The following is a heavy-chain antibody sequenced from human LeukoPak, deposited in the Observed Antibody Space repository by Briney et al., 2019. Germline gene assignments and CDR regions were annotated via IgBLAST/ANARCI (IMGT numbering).Heavy chain of an antibody. CDR2: ISSSSSYI. CDR1: GFTFSSYS. V-gene: IGHV3-21*01. J-gene: IGHJ4*02. Sequence: GGSLRLSCAASGFTFSSYSINWVRQAPGKGLEWVSSISSSSSYIYYAGSLKGRFTLPSDNAKKSLYLQMNSLRAEDTAVYYCARDRGSYFDYWGQGTLVTVSS. D-gene: IGHD1-26*01. CDR3: ARDRGSYFDY.